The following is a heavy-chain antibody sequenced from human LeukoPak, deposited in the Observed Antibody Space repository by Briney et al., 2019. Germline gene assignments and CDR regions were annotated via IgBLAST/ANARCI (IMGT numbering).Heavy chain of an antibody. Sequence: SETLSLTCTVSGGSISSSSYYWGWIRQPPGKGLEWIGSIYYSGSTYYNPSLKSRVTISVDTPKNQFSLKLSSVTAADTAVYYCARMQQLVWGNWFDPWGQGTLVTVSS. CDR1: GGSISSSSYY. V-gene: IGHV4-39*01. D-gene: IGHD6-13*01. J-gene: IGHJ5*02. CDR2: IYYSGST. CDR3: ARMQQLVWGNWFDP.